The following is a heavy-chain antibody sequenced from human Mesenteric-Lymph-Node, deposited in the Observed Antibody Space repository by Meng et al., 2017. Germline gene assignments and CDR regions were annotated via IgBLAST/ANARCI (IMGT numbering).Heavy chain of an antibody. CDR2: ISWDGGST. V-gene: IGHV3-43D*03. J-gene: IGHJ3*02. Sequence: GESLKISCAASGFTFDDYAMHWVRPAPGKGLEWVSLISWDGGSTYYADSVKGRFTISRDNAKNSLYLQMNSLRAEDTALYYCAKDNGYSYGPTNYDAFDIWGQGTMVTVSS. CDR1: GFTFDDYA. CDR3: AKDNGYSYGPTNYDAFDI. D-gene: IGHD5-18*01.